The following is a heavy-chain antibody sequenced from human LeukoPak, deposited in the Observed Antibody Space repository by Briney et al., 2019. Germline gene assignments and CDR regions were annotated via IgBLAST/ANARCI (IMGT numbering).Heavy chain of an antibody. CDR1: GGTFSRYG. CDR3: ARVVQSGYYFDY. D-gene: IGHD3-10*02. J-gene: IGHJ4*02. Sequence: GASVKVSCKASGGTFSRYGITWVRQAPGQGLEWMGGIIPIFGTANYAQKFQGRATITADKSTSTAYMELSSLRSEDTAVYYCARVVQSGYYFDYWGQGTLVTVSS. CDR2: IIPIFGTA. V-gene: IGHV1-69*06.